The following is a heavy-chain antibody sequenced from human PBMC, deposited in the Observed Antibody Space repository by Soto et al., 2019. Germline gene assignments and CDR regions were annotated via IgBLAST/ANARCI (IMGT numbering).Heavy chain of an antibody. CDR3: ARDKIDQSSWYFYYYGMDV. V-gene: IGHV1-2*04. D-gene: IGHD6-13*01. CDR1: GYTFTSYD. CDR2: MSPNSGGT. Sequence: GASVKVSCKASGYTFTSYDINWVRQATGQGLEWMGWMSPNSGGTNYAQKFQGWVTMTRDTSISTAYMELSRLRSDDTAVYYCARDKIDQSSWYFYYYGMDVWGRGTTVTVSS. J-gene: IGHJ6*02.